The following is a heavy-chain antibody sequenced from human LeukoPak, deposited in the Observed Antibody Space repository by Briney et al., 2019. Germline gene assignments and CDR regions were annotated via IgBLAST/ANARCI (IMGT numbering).Heavy chain of an antibody. CDR2: ISSSGSTI. J-gene: IGHJ4*02. CDR1: GFTFSDYY. Sequence: GGSMRLSCAASGFTFSDYYMSWIRQAPGKGLEWVSYISSSGSTIYYADSVKGRFTISRDNAKNSLYLQMNSLRAEDTAVYYCARVRMTTVTVYYFDYWGQGTLVTVSS. V-gene: IGHV3-11*04. CDR3: ARVRMTTVTVYYFDY. D-gene: IGHD4-17*01.